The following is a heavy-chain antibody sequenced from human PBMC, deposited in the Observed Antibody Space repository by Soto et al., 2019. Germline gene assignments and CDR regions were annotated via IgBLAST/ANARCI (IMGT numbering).Heavy chain of an antibody. CDR3: ARHPERIAEIGWLDP. D-gene: IGHD6-13*01. Sequence: GGSLRLSCAASGVTFSSYWMDWVRQAPGKGLVWVSRIKSDGTNIRYADSVKGRFTISRDNAKNSLYLQMNSLRAEDTAVYYCARHPERIAEIGWLDPWGQGTLVTVSS. CDR1: GVTFSSYW. V-gene: IGHV3-74*01. CDR2: IKSDGTNI. J-gene: IGHJ5*02.